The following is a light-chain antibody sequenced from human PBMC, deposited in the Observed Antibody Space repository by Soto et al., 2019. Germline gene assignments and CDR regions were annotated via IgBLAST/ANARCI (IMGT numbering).Light chain of an antibody. CDR1: QSISNY. J-gene: IGKJ2*01. CDR2: AAS. CDR3: QQTYSTPYT. V-gene: IGKV1-39*01. Sequence: DIHMTQSPSSLSASVGDRVTVTCRASQSISNYLNSYQQKPGKAPKVLIYAASSLESGVPSRVSGSGSGTDFTLTITSLQPEDFATYYCQQTYSTPYTFGQGTKLEIK.